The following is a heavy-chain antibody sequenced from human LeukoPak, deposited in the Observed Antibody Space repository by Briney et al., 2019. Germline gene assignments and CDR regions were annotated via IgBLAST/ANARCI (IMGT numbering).Heavy chain of an antibody. Sequence: SETLSLTCTVSGGSISSYYWNWIRQPAGKGLEWIGHIYTSGSANYNPALKSRVSMSVDTSKNQFFLKLSSVTAADTAVYYCASSVDTAMVGGYWGQGTLVTVSS. V-gene: IGHV4-4*07. CDR3: ASSVDTAMVGGY. J-gene: IGHJ4*02. D-gene: IGHD5-18*01. CDR2: IYTSGSA. CDR1: GGSISSYY.